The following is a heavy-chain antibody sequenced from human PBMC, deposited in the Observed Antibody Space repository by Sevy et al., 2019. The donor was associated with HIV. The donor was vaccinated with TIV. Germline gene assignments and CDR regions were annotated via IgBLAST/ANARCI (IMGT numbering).Heavy chain of an antibody. D-gene: IGHD3-22*01. Sequence: ASVKVSCKFSGHTLTELPIHWVRQAPGKRLEWMGRFDPEDGERIYAQKFQGRVTMTEDTSTDTAYMELSSLRSEDTALYYCASTREYYSDNSGYFGYWGQGTLVTVSS. CDR1: GHTLTELP. V-gene: IGHV1-24*01. J-gene: IGHJ4*02. CDR2: FDPEDGER. CDR3: ASTREYYSDNSGYFGY.